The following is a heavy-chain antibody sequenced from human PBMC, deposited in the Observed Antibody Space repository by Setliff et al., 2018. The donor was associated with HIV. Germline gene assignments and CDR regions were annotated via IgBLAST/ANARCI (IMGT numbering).Heavy chain of an antibody. V-gene: IGHV1-69*13. CDR1: GGTFSLYA. CDR3: ARDQATGYEKVWFSWIDP. D-gene: IGHD5-12*01. J-gene: IGHJ5*02. CDR2: IIPIFNTA. Sequence: SVQVSCTASGGTFSLYAINWVRQAPGQGLEWMGGIIPIFNTANYAQKFQGRVTITADGSTSTAYMELSSLRFEDTATYYCARDQATGYEKVWFSWIDPWGQGTLVTVSS.